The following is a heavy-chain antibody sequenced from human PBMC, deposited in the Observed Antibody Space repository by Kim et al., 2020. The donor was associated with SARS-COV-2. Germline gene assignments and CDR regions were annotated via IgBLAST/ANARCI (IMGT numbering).Heavy chain of an antibody. CDR3: ARVPLGYCDGNSCYDY. CDR1: GYTFIDNY. Sequence: ASVKVSCKASGYTFIDNYMHWMRQAPGQGLECMGRINPRSGDTKYVQKFQGRVTMTRDTAISTAYMELTRLTSDDTAVYYCARVPLGYCDGNSCYDYWGQGTLVTVSS. CDR2: INPRSGDT. J-gene: IGHJ4*02. D-gene: IGHD2-15*01. V-gene: IGHV1-2*06.